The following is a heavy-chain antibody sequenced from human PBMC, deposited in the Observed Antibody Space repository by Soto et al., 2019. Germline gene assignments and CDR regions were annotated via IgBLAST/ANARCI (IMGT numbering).Heavy chain of an antibody. CDR2: IYNSGST. Sequence: SETLSLTCTVSGGSVSSGSHYWSWIRQPPGKGLEWIGYIYNSGSTNYNPSLKSRVTISVDTSKNQFSLKLSSVTAADTAVYYCAGGGSIFGVVNDYWGQGRLVTVPQ. CDR3: AGGGSIFGVVNDY. J-gene: IGHJ4*02. V-gene: IGHV4-61*01. D-gene: IGHD3-3*01. CDR1: GGSVSSGSHY.